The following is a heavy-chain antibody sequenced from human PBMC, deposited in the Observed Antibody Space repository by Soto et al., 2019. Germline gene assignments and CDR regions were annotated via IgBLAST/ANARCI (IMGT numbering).Heavy chain of an antibody. CDR2: ISSNGGST. V-gene: IGHV3-64*01. CDR1: GFTFSRNA. Sequence: GSLRLSCAASGFTFSRNAMHWVRRAPGKGLEYVSAISSNGGSTYYGNSVKGRFTISRDNSKNTLYLQMGSLRAEDMAVYYCARGGSDYYFDYWGQGTLVTVSS. J-gene: IGHJ4*02. D-gene: IGHD2-21*02. CDR3: ARGGSDYYFDY.